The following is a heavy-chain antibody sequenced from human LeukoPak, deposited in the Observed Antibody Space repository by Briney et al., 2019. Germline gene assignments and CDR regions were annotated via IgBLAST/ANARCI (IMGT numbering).Heavy chain of an antibody. CDR2: IKSDGIST. V-gene: IGHV3-74*01. CDR3: TSRGGGDNYDFGY. J-gene: IGHJ4*02. CDR1: GFTLSNHW. Sequence: GGSLRLSCAVSGFTLSNHWMHWVRQAPGKGLVWVSRIKSDGISTSYADSVKGRFTISRDNAKNTLYLQMKSLRAEDTAVYYCTSRGGGDNYDFGYWGQGTLVTVSS. D-gene: IGHD5-24*01.